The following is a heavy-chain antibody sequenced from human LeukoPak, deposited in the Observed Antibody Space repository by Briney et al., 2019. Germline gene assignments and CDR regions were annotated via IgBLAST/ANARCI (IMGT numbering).Heavy chain of an antibody. J-gene: IGHJ6*03. CDR3: ARHGITGRYYYMDV. V-gene: IGHV4-4*09. Sequence: SETLSLTCTVSGGSISSYYWSWIRQPPGKGLEWIGYIYTSGSPNYNPSLKSRVTISVDTSKNQFSLKLSSVTAADTAVYYCARHGITGRYYYMDVWGKGATVTVSS. CDR2: IYTSGSP. CDR1: GGSISSYY. D-gene: IGHD1-20*01.